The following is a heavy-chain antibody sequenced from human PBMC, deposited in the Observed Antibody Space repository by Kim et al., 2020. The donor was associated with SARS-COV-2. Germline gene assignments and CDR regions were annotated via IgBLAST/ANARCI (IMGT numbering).Heavy chain of an antibody. J-gene: IGHJ5*01. CDR1: GFTFNSHV. CDR3: ARDRAGYLYRSSDMLA. Sequence: GGSLRLSCPSSGFTFNSHVMPGVRQAPGKGPERVADIWDDGSNHYHDDSVNRRVTFSSHNSKNTVYLQMNSLRAEDTADYYCARDRAGYLYRSSDMLAWG. D-gene: IGHD5-18*01. V-gene: IGHV3-33*01. CDR2: IWDDGSNH.